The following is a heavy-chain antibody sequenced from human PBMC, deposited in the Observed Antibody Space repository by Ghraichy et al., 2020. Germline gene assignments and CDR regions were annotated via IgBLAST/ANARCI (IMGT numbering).Heavy chain of an antibody. J-gene: IGHJ6*02. CDR3: AKERDTSGYYSFRGDYYGMDV. Sequence: LNISCAASGFTFNKYGMHWVRQAPGKGLEWVAVISYDGSNRYHADSVKGRCTISRDNSKNMVNLQMISLRPEDTAVYYCAKERDTSGYYSFRGDYYGMDVWGQGTTVTVSS. CDR1: GFTFNKYG. CDR2: ISYDGSNR. V-gene: IGHV3-30*18. D-gene: IGHD3-22*01.